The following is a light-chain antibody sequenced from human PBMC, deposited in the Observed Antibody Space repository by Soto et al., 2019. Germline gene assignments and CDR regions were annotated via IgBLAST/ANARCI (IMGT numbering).Light chain of an antibody. CDR1: QSVTNND. V-gene: IGKV3-20*01. Sequence: EIVLTQAPGTLSLSPGERVTLSCRASQSVTNNDLAWYQQKRGQPPRLLIHGASSRATGIPDRFSGSGSWTNFTLTISGLEPEDFAVYYCQQYYTPPMYTFGQGTQVEIK. CDR2: GAS. J-gene: IGKJ1*01. CDR3: QQYYTPPMYT.